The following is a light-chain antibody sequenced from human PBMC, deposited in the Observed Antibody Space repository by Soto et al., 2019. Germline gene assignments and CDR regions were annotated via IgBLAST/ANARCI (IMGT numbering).Light chain of an antibody. CDR3: QVWDSSSDPYV. J-gene: IGLJ1*01. CDR2: YDS. V-gene: IGLV3-21*04. CDR1: NIGSKS. Sequence: SYELTQPPSVSVAPGKTARITCGGNNIGSKSVHWYQQKPGQAPVLVIYYDSDRPSGIPERFSGSNSGNTATLTISRVEAGDEADYYCQVWDSSSDPYVFGTGTNSPS.